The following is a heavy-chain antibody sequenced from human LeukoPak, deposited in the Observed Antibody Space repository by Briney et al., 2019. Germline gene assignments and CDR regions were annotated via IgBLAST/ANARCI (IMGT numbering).Heavy chain of an antibody. V-gene: IGHV4-30-4*08. CDR2: IYYSGST. J-gene: IGHJ6*03. Sequence: PSQTLSLTCTVSGGSISSGDYYWSWIRQPPGKGLEWIGYIYYSGSTYYNPSLKSRVTISVDTSKNQFSLKLSSVTAADTAVYYCARYAVPAALYYYYYYMDVWGKGTTVTVSS. CDR3: ARYAVPAALYYYYYYMDV. D-gene: IGHD2-2*01. CDR1: GGSISSGDYY.